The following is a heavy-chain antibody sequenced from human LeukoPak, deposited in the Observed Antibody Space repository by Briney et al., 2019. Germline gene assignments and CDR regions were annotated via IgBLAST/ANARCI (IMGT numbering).Heavy chain of an antibody. J-gene: IGHJ4*02. CDR2: INPNSGGT. Sequence: ASVKVSCKASGYTFTGYYMHWVRQAPGQGLEWMGWINPNSGGTNYAQKFQGRVTMTRDTSISTAYMELSRLRSDDTAVYYCARDDFTIFGAVAFDYWGQGTLVTASS. CDR1: GYTFTGYY. V-gene: IGHV1-2*02. D-gene: IGHD3-3*01. CDR3: ARDDFTIFGAVAFDY.